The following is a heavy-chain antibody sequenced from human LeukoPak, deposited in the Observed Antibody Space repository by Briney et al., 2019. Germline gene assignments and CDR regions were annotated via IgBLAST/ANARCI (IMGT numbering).Heavy chain of an antibody. CDR3: AKVQTGRGSYSGYYYYGMDV. Sequence: PGGSLRLSCAASGFAFSTYSMNWVRQAPGKGLEWVAVISYDGSNKYYADSVKGRFTISRDNSKNTLYLQMNSLRAEDTAVYYCAKVQTGRGSYSGYYYYGMDVWGQGTTVTVSS. CDR2: ISYDGSNK. CDR1: GFAFSTYS. D-gene: IGHD1-26*01. J-gene: IGHJ6*02. V-gene: IGHV3-30*18.